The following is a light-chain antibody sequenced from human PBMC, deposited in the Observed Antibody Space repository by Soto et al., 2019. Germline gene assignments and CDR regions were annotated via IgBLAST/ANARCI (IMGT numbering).Light chain of an antibody. Sequence: EIVLTQSPGTLSLSPRERATLSCRASQSVSNNYLAWYQHRPGQAPRLLIYGASTRAPGIPDRFSGSGSGTDFTLTISRLEPEDFAVYSCQQYAASPRTFGQWTQVEV. CDR2: GAS. CDR3: QQYAASPRT. V-gene: IGKV3-20*01. J-gene: IGKJ1*01. CDR1: QSVSNNY.